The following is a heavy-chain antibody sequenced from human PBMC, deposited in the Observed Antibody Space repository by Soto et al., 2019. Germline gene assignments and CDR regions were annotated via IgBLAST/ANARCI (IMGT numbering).Heavy chain of an antibody. CDR1: GGSISSYY. J-gene: IGHJ4*02. V-gene: IGHV4-59*01. Sequence: SETLSLTCTVSGGSISSYYWSWIRQPPGKGLDCIWFIYYSGSTNYVPFLKSRVTISVDTSKYQFSLKLSSVTAADTAVFYCVRVNRRYYYDSSGYYYFDYWGQGTLVTVSS. D-gene: IGHD3-22*01. CDR2: IYYSGST. CDR3: VRVNRRYYYDSSGYYYFDY.